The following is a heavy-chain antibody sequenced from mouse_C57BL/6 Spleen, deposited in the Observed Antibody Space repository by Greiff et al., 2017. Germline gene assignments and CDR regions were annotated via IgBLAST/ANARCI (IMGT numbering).Heavy chain of an antibody. CDR3: ARVGYYGGGYYFDY. V-gene: IGHV3-6*01. CDR2: ISYDGSN. CDR1: GYSITSGYY. Sequence: EVKVEESGPGLVKPSQSLSLTCSVTGYSITSGYYWNWIRQFPGNKLEWMGYISYDGSNNYNPSLKNRISITRDTSKNQFFLKLNSVTTEDTATYYCARVGYYGGGYYFDYWGQGTTLTVSS. D-gene: IGHD1-2*01. J-gene: IGHJ2*01.